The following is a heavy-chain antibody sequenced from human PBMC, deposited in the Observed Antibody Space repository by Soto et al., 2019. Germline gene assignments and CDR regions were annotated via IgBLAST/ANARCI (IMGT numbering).Heavy chain of an antibody. CDR2: ISAYNGNT. CDR3: AIDQGVRITFGRVIAFGPLDAFDI. D-gene: IGHD3-16*02. Sequence: QVQLVQSGAEVKKPGASVKVSCKASGYTFTSYGISWVRQAPGQGLEWMGWISAYNGNTNYAQKLQGRVTMTTDTSTSTGYMELRSLRSDDTGVYYCAIDQGVRITFGRVIAFGPLDAFDIWGQGTMVTVSS. V-gene: IGHV1-18*01. CDR1: GYTFTSYG. J-gene: IGHJ3*02.